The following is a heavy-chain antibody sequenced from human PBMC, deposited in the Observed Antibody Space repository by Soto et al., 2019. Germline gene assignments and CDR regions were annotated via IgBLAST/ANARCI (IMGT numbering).Heavy chain of an antibody. Sequence: SVKISCKASGGTFSSYAISWVRQAPGQENEWMGGIIPIFGTANYAQKFQGRVTITADESTSTAYMELSSLRSVYTAVYYCARGQLGTAMALDYWGQGTLVTVSS. CDR2: IIPIFGTA. J-gene: IGHJ4*02. V-gene: IGHV1-69*13. D-gene: IGHD5-18*01. CDR3: ARGQLGTAMALDY. CDR1: GGTFSSYA.